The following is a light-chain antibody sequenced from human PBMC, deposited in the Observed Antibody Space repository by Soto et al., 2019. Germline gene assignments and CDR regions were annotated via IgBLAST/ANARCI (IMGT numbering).Light chain of an antibody. Sequence: SSLPQPSSLSGSPGQSITLSCPGTSSDVGGYNYVSWYQQHPGKAPKLMIYDVSNRPSGISNRFSGSKSGNTASLTISGLQAEDEADYYCSSYTRSSSPYVFGTGTKVTVL. CDR2: DVS. CDR3: SSYTRSSSPYV. CDR1: SSDVGGYNY. J-gene: IGLJ1*01. V-gene: IGLV2-14*03.